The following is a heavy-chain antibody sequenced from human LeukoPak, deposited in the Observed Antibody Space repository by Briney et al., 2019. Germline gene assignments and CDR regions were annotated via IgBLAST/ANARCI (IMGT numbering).Heavy chain of an antibody. D-gene: IGHD3-22*01. CDR1: GGSISSSSYY. V-gene: IGHV4-39*01. CDR2: IYYSGST. J-gene: IGHJ4*02. CDR3: ARLYYDSSGYYQICYFDY. Sequence: SETLALTCTVSGGSISSSSYYWGWIRQPPGKGLEWIGSIYYSGSTYYNPSLKSRVTISVDTSKNQFSLNLSSVTAADTAVYYCARLYYDSSGYYQICYFDYWGQGTLVTVSS.